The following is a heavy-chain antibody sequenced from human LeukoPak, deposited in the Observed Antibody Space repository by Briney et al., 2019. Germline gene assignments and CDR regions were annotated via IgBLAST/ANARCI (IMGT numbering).Heavy chain of an antibody. CDR2: ISSSSNYI. CDR1: GFTFSSYY. V-gene: IGHV3-21*01. Sequence: TSGGSLRLSCAASGFTFSSYYMHWVRQAPGKGLEWVSSISSSSNYIYYADSVKGRFTISRDNAKNSLYLQMNSLRAEDTAVYYCARGRPGSSPSGGGYFDYWGQGTLVTVSS. J-gene: IGHJ4*02. D-gene: IGHD6-6*01. CDR3: ARGRPGSSPSGGGYFDY.